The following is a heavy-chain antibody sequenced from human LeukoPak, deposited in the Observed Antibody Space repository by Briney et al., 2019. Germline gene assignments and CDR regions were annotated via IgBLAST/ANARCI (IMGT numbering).Heavy chain of an antibody. CDR3: AKVVPRDWYLPY. CDR1: GFTFSDYS. Sequence: GGSLRLSCAASGFTFSDYSMSWVRQAPGKGLEWVSALSGSGGTTYSADSVKGRFTISRDNSKNTLYLQMNSLRAEDTAVYYCAKVVPRDWYLPYWGQGTLVTVSS. CDR2: LSGSGGTT. D-gene: IGHD2-21*01. J-gene: IGHJ4*02. V-gene: IGHV3-23*01.